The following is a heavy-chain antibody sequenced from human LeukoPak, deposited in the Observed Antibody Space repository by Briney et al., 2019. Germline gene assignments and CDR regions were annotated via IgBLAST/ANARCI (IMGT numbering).Heavy chain of an antibody. CDR1: GFTFSSYG. CDR2: ISYDGSNK. Sequence: QPGGSLRLSCAASGFTFSSYGMHWVRQAPGKGLEWVAVISYDGSNKYYADSVKGRFTISRDNSKNTLYLQMNSLRAEDTAVYYCARGGGIDIAEDPQNAFDIWGQGTMVTVSS. CDR3: ARGGGIDIAEDPQNAFDI. V-gene: IGHV3-30*03. D-gene: IGHD2-21*01. J-gene: IGHJ3*02.